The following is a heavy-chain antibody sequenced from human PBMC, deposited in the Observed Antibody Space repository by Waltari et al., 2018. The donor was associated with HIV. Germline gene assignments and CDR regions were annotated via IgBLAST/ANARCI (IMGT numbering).Heavy chain of an antibody. J-gene: IGHJ5*02. D-gene: IGHD1-20*01. Sequence: VTGGDTIRPGGSLRLSCGAPKFHFYKHFVTWVRQSPERGLEWISVIYPDDTTHYADSVRGRFDVSRVRSKNSIDLVINNLLFEDSAIYYCATGVRYLGPWGQGTPVTVS. V-gene: IGHV3-53*02. CDR3: ATGVRYLGP. CDR2: IYPDDTT. CDR1: KFHFYKHF.